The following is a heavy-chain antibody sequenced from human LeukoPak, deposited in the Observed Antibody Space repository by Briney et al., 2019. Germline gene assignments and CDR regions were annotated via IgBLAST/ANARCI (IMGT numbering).Heavy chain of an antibody. CDR1: GYTFSGSA. D-gene: IGHD2-15*01. CDR3: AREEWCSGGGCYLNAFHI. J-gene: IGHJ3*02. V-gene: IGHV1-18*01. CDR2: ISAYNGKT. Sequence: ASVKVSCKASGYTFSGSAIIWVRQAPGQALEWMTYISAYNGKTKYAQKIQGRVTMTTDTTTSTAYLELRSLTSDDTAVYYCAREEWCSGGGCYLNAFHIWGQGTMVTVSS.